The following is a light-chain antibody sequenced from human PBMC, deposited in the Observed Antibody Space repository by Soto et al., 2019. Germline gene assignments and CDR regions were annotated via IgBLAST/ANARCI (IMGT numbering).Light chain of an antibody. CDR1: SSDVGGYNY. J-gene: IGLJ1*01. V-gene: IGLV2-11*01. CDR3: CSYAGSYTLYV. Sequence: QSALTQPRSVSGSPGQSVTISCTGTSSDVGGYNYVSWYQQHPGKAPKLMIYDVNKRPSGVPDRFSGSKSGNTASLTISGLKAEDEADYYCCSYAGSYTLYVFGTGTKVTVL. CDR2: DVN.